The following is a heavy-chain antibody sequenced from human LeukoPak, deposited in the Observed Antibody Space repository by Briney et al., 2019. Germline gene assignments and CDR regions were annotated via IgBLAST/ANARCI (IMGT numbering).Heavy chain of an antibody. J-gene: IGHJ2*01. V-gene: IGHV4-30-2*01. D-gene: IGHD2-2*02. CDR3: ARGYCSSTSCYIGWYFDL. CDR2: IYHSGST. Sequence: SETLSLTCTVSGRSISSSSYYSGWIRRPPGKGLEWIGYIYHSGSTYYNPSLKSRVTISVDRSKNQFSLKLSSVTAADTAGYYCARGYCSSTSCYIGWYFDLWGRGPLVTVSS. CDR1: GRSISSSSYY.